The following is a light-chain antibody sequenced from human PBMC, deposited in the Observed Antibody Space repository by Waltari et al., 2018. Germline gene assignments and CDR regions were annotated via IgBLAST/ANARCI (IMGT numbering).Light chain of an antibody. Sequence: EIVLTQSPATLSLSPGERATLSCRASQSVSIYLAWYQQKLGQAPRLLIYDASNRATGIPARFSGSGSGTDFTLTISGLEPEDFAVYYCQQRSSWLRGFFGGGTKVEIK. V-gene: IGKV3-11*01. CDR1: QSVSIY. CDR3: QQRSSWLRGF. J-gene: IGKJ4*01. CDR2: DAS.